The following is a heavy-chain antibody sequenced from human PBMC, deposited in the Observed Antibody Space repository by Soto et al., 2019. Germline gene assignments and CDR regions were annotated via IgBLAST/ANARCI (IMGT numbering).Heavy chain of an antibody. CDR1: GFTFSSYA. CDR3: AISGGYSSSWYWEDGAENFDY. D-gene: IGHD6-13*01. Sequence: GGSLRLSCAASGFTFSSYAMSWVRQAPGKGLEWVSAISGSGGSTYYADSVKGRFTISRDNSKNTLYLQMNSLRAEDTAVYYCAISGGYSSSWYWEDGAENFDYWGQGTLVTVSS. V-gene: IGHV3-23*01. J-gene: IGHJ4*02. CDR2: ISGSGGST.